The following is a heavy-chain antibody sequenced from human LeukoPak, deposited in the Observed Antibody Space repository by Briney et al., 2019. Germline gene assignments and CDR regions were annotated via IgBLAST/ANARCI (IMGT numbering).Heavy chain of an antibody. V-gene: IGHV3-23*01. D-gene: IGHD3-3*01. CDR1: GFTFSSYA. CDR2: ISGSGGST. CDR3: AKDLRRITIFGVVKPKTAYYYGMDV. J-gene: IGHJ6*02. Sequence: PGGSLRLSCAASGFTFSSYAMSWVRQAPGKGLEWVSAISGSGGSTYYADSVKGRFTISRDNSKKTLYLQMNSLRAADTAVYYCAKDLRRITIFGVVKPKTAYYYGMDVWGQGTTVTVSS.